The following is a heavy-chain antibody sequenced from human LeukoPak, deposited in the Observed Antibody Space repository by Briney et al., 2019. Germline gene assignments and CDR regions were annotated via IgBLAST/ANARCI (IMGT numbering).Heavy chain of an antibody. CDR2: IIPIFGTA. Sequence: SVKVSCKASGGTFSSYAISWVRQAPGQGLEWMGGIIPIFGTANYAQKFQGRVTITTDESTSTAYMGLSSLRSEDTAVYYCAMEGDSSGYYYFDYWGQGTLVTVSS. D-gene: IGHD3-22*01. CDR1: GGTFSSYA. V-gene: IGHV1-69*05. CDR3: AMEGDSSGYYYFDY. J-gene: IGHJ4*02.